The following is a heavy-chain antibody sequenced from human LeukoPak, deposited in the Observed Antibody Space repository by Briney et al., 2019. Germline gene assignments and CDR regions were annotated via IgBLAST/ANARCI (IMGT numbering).Heavy chain of an antibody. CDR3: TKRTTAVAGRSAFDI. CDR1: GFTFDDYA. J-gene: IGHJ3*02. D-gene: IGHD6-19*01. CDR2: ISWNSGSI. V-gene: IGHV3-9*01. Sequence: QPGRSLRLSCAASGFTFDDYAMHWVRQAPGKGLEWVSGISWNSGSIGYADSVKGRFIISRDNSKNTLYLQLNSLRAEDTAIYYCTKRTTAVAGRSAFDIWGQGTMVTVSS.